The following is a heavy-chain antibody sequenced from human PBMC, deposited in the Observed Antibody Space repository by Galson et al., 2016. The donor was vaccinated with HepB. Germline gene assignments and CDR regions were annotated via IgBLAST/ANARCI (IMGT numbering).Heavy chain of an antibody. Sequence: ETLSLTCTVSGGSFSSYYYHWIRQSPGKGLAWIGYIYYSGTTNYSPALKSRISMSKDTYKKQFSLNLTSVTTADTAVYYCARQMGWGELFDYWGQGMPVTVSS. V-gene: IGHV4-59*01. CDR3: ARQMGWGELFDY. D-gene: IGHD7-27*01. CDR2: IYYSGTT. J-gene: IGHJ4*02. CDR1: GGSFSSYY.